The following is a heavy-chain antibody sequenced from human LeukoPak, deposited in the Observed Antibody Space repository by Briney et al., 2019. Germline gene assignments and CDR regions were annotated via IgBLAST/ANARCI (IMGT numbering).Heavy chain of an antibody. CDR2: IWYDGSNK. J-gene: IGHJ4*02. CDR1: GFTFSRNG. V-gene: IGHV3-33*01. D-gene: IGHD4-23*01. CDR3: ARDRFGYGGNSDY. Sequence: GGSLRLSCAASGFTFSRNGMHWVRQDPGKGLEWVAVIWYDGSNKYYADSVKGRFTISRDNSKNTLYLQMNSLRAEDTAVYYCARDRFGYGGNSDYWGQGTLVTVSS.